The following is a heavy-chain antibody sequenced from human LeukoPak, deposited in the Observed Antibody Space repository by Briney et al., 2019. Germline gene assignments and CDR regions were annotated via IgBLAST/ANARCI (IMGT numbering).Heavy chain of an antibody. CDR2: ISYDGSNK. D-gene: IGHD3-10*01. CDR1: GFTFSSYG. CDR3: ARAKLWFGELEAFDI. J-gene: IGHJ3*02. Sequence: PGGSLRLSCAASGFTFSSYGMHWVRQAPGKGLEWVAVISYDGSNKYYADSVKGRFTISRDNSKNTLYLQMNSLRAEDTAVYYCARAKLWFGELEAFDIWGQGTMVTVSS. V-gene: IGHV3-30*03.